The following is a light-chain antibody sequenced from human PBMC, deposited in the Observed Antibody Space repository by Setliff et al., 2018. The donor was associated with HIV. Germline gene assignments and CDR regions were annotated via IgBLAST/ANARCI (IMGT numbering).Light chain of an antibody. J-gene: IGLJ1*01. Sequence: QSVLTQPPSASGTPGQRVTISCSGSSSNVGSNYVYWYQQLPGTAPKLLIYRNNQRPSGVPARFSGSKSGTSASLAISGLQSEDEADYYCAVWDNGLKGYVFGTGTKGTVL. CDR3: AVWDNGLKGYV. CDR1: SSNVGSNY. CDR2: RNN. V-gene: IGLV1-47*01.